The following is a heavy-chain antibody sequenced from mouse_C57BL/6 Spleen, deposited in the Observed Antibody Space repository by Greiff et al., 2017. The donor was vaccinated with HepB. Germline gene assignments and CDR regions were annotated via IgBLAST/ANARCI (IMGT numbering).Heavy chain of an antibody. CDR3: NYYGSSYGEYFDV. V-gene: IGHV1-82*01. CDR2: IYPADGDT. D-gene: IGHD1-1*01. J-gene: IGHJ1*03. Sequence: QVQLQQSGPELVKPGASVKISCKASGYAFSSSWMNWVKQRPGKGLEWIGRIYPADGDTNYNGKFKGKATLTADKSSSTAYMQLSSLTSEDSAVYFCNYYGSSYGEYFDVWGTGTTVTVSS. CDR1: GYAFSSSW.